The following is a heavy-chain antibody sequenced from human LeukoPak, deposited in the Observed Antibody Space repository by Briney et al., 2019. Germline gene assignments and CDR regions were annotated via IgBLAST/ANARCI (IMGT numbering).Heavy chain of an antibody. Sequence: GASVKVSCKASGGTFSSYAISWVRQAPGQGLEWMGGIIPIFGTANYAQTFQGRVTITTDESTSTAYMELSSVRSEDTGVYYCARSGGSGSYSYPFDYWGQGTLVTVSS. V-gene: IGHV1-69*05. CDR2: IIPIFGTA. D-gene: IGHD3-10*01. CDR3: ARSGGSGSYSYPFDY. CDR1: GGTFSSYA. J-gene: IGHJ4*02.